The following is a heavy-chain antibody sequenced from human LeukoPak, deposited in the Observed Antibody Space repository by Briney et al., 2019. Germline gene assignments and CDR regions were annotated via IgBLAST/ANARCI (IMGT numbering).Heavy chain of an antibody. J-gene: IGHJ6*04. D-gene: IGHD5-12*01. Sequence: GRSLRLSCAASGFTFSSYGMHWVRQAPGKGLEWVAVISYDGSNKYYADSVKGRFTISRDNSKNTLYLQMNSLRAEDTAVYYCAKETRGSPLYYYYGRDVGGKGTTVTVSS. V-gene: IGHV3-30*18. CDR3: AKETRGSPLYYYYGRDV. CDR2: ISYDGSNK. CDR1: GFTFSSYG.